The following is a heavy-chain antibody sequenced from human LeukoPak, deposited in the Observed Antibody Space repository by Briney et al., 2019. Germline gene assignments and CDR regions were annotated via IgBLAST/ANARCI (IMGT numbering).Heavy chain of an antibody. CDR2: ISGSSSYI. J-gene: IGHJ5*02. CDR3: ARAPPYYGSGSYGWFDP. Sequence: PGGSLRLSCAASGFTFSSYAMHWVRQAPGKGLEWVSSISGSSSYIYYADSVKGRFTISRDNAKNSLYLQMNSLRAEDTAVYYCARAPPYYGSGSYGWFDPWGQGTLVTVSS. D-gene: IGHD3-10*01. V-gene: IGHV3-21*01. CDR1: GFTFSSYA.